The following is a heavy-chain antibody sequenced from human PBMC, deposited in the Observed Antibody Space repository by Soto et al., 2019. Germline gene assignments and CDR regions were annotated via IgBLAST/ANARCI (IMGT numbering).Heavy chain of an antibody. CDR3: ARMVTMVRGVITNRDY. J-gene: IGHJ4*02. CDR1: VFTFISYA. D-gene: IGHD3-10*01. CDR2: ISYDGSNK. V-gene: IGHV3-30-3*01. Sequence: AGWSLRLSCAASVFTFISYAMHWVRQAPGKGLEWVAVISYDGSNKYYADSVKGRFTISRDNSKNTLYLQMNSLRAEDTAVYYCARMVTMVRGVITNRDYWGQGTLVTVSS.